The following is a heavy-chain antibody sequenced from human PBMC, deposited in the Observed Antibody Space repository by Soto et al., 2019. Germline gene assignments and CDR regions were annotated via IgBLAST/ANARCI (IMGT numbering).Heavy chain of an antibody. J-gene: IGHJ3*02. CDR2: IYYSGST. CDR1: GGSISSGGYY. D-gene: IGHD4-17*01. CDR3: ARDDYGGNFQAFDI. V-gene: IGHV4-31*03. Sequence: SVTMSLTSPVSGGSISSGGYYWSWKNQHPGKGLEWIGYIYYSGSTYYNPSLKSRVTISVDTSKNQFSLKLSSVTAADTAVYYCARDDYGGNFQAFDIWGQGTMVTVSS.